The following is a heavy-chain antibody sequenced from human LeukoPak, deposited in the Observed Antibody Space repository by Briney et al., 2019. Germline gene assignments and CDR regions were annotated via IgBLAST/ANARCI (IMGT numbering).Heavy chain of an antibody. J-gene: IGHJ4*02. CDR3: ARDPPRDDSGGYYSSGRLDY. D-gene: IGHD3-22*01. CDR2: ISAYNGNT. V-gene: IGHV1-18*01. Sequence: ASVKVSCKASGYTFTSYGISWVRQAPGQGLEWMGWISAYNGNTSYAQKLQGRVTMTRDMSTSTVYMELSSLRSEDTAVYYCARDPPRDDSGGYYSSGRLDYWGQGTLVTVSS. CDR1: GYTFTSYG.